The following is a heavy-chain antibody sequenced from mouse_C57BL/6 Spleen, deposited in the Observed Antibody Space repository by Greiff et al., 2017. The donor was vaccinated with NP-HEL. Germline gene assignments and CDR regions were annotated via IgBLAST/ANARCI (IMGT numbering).Heavy chain of an antibody. J-gene: IGHJ2*01. D-gene: IGHD2-3*01. CDR1: GYSFTGYY. CDR3: ARDGGYLDY. V-gene: IGHV1-42*01. Sequence: EVKLQESGPELVKPGASVKISCKASGYSFTGYYMNWVKQSPEKSLEWIGEINPSTGGTTYNQKFKAKATLTVDKSSSTAYMQLKSLTSEDSAVYYCARDGGYLDYWGQGTTLTVSS. CDR2: INPSTGGT.